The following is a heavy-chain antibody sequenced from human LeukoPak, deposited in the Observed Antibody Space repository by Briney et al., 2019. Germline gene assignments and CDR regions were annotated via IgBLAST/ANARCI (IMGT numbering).Heavy chain of an antibody. J-gene: IGHJ5*02. D-gene: IGHD2-2*02. V-gene: IGHV3-7*01. CDR1: GFTFSSYW. CDR2: IKQDGSEK. Sequence: GGSLGLSCAASGFTFSSYWMSWVRQAPGKGLEWVANIKQDGSEKYYVDSVKGRFTISRDNAKNSLYLQMNSLRAEDTAVYYCARDTIVVVPAAIFWFDPWGQGTLVTVSS. CDR3: ARDTIVVVPAAIFWFDP.